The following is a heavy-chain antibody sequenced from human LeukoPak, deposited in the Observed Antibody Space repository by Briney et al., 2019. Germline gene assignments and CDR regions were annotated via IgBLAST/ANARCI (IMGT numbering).Heavy chain of an antibody. CDR3: ARRSGIAVAGAFDY. Sequence: TGGSLRLSCAASGSTFSSYGMSWVRQAPGKGLEWVSGISGSSGTTYYADSVKGRFTISRDNSKNTLYLQMNSLRAEDTAVYYCARRSGIAVAGAFDYWGQGTLVTVSS. J-gene: IGHJ4*02. CDR2: ISGSSGTT. CDR1: GSTFSSYG. D-gene: IGHD6-19*01. V-gene: IGHV3-23*01.